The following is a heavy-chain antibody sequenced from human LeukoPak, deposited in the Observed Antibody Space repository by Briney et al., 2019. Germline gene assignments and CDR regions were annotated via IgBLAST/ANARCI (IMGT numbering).Heavy chain of an antibody. Sequence: PGGSLRLSCAASGFTVSSTYMSWVRQAPGKGLEWVSSISSSTSYIYYADSVKGRFTISKDNAKNSLYLQISNLRAEDTAVYFCARGGGLDVWGQGATVTVSS. D-gene: IGHD3-16*01. CDR2: ISSSTSYI. V-gene: IGHV3-21*04. J-gene: IGHJ6*02. CDR1: GFTVSSTY. CDR3: ARGGGLDV.